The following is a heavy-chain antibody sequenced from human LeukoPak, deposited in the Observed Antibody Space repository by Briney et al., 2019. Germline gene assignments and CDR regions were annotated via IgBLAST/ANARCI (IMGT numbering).Heavy chain of an antibody. D-gene: IGHD6-6*01. CDR2: IIPIFGTA. J-gene: IGHJ3*02. CDR1: GGTFSSYA. Sequence: SVKVSCKASGGTFSSYAISWVRQAPGQGLEWMGGIIPIFGTANYAQKFQGRVTITADESTSTAYMELSSLRSEDTAVYYCASLEYSSSFDAFGIWGQGTMVTVSS. CDR3: ASLEYSSSFDAFGI. V-gene: IGHV1-69*13.